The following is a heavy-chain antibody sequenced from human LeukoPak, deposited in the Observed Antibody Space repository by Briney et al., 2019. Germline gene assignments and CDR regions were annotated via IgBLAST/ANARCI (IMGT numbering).Heavy chain of an antibody. V-gene: IGHV4-59*01. CDR1: GGSISNYV. D-gene: IGHD1-26*01. CDR2: INDSGNT. J-gene: IGHJ3*02. CDR3: ARMTELLFPLDI. Sequence: PSETLSLTCTVSGGSISNYVWSWIRQPPGKGLEWIGYINDSGNTKYNPSLESRVTISVDTSKNQFSLNLYSVTAADTAVYYCARMTELLFPLDIWGQGTMVTVSS.